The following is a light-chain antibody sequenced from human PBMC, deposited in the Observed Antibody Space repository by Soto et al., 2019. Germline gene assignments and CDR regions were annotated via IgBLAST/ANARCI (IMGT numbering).Light chain of an antibody. Sequence: QSALTQPASVSGSPGQSITISCTGTSSDVGGYNYFSWYQQHPGKAPKLMIYEVSNRPSGVSNRFSGSKSGNTASLTISGLQAEDEADYSCSSYTSSSTHYVFGTGTKLTVL. CDR3: SSYTSSSTHYV. V-gene: IGLV2-14*01. J-gene: IGLJ1*01. CDR2: EVS. CDR1: SSDVGGYNY.